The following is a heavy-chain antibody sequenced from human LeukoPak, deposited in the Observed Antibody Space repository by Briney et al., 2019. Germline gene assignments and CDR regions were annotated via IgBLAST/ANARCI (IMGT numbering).Heavy chain of an antibody. V-gene: IGHV3-74*01. CDR1: GFTFSSYW. D-gene: IGHD6-19*01. CDR3: ARATSAVAGTKFPHYYYYYMDV. Sequence: GGSLRLSCAASGFTFSSYWMHWVRQAPGKGLVWVSRINTDGSSTSYADSVKGRFTISRDNAKNTLYLQMNSLRAEDTAVYYCARATSAVAGTKFPHYYYYYMDVWGKGTTVTVSS. CDR2: INTDGSST. J-gene: IGHJ6*03.